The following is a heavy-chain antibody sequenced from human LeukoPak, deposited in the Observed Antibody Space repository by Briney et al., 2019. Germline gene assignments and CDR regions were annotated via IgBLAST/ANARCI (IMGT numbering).Heavy chain of an antibody. CDR2: ISSSGSYI. D-gene: IGHD1-26*01. J-gene: IGHJ4*02. CDR1: GFTFSSYS. V-gene: IGHV3-21*01. Sequence: GGSLRLSCAASGFTFSSYSMNWVRQAPGKGLEWGSSISSSGSYIYYADSVKGRFTISRDNAKNSLYLQMNSLRAEDTAVYYCARDPRAYSGSFFDYWGQGTLVTVSS. CDR3: ARDPRAYSGSFFDY.